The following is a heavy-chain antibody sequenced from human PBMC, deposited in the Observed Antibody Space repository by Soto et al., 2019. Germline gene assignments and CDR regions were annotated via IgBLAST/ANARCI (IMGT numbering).Heavy chain of an antibody. CDR3: ARGESYSIDS. CDR1: GGSITSGGYF. J-gene: IGHJ4*02. D-gene: IGHD3-10*01. CDR2: IYYSGST. V-gene: IGHV4-31*03. Sequence: LSLTCTVSGGSITSGGYFWSWIRQHPGKGLEWIGYIYYSGSTYYEPSLKSRVTISIDTSNNQLSLTLTSVTAADTAIYYCARGESYSIDSCGQGPLVTVSS.